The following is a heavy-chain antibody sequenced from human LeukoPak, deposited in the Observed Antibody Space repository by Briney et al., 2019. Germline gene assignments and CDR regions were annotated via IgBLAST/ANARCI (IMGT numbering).Heavy chain of an antibody. V-gene: IGHV1-8*03. D-gene: IGHD6-19*01. Sequence: ASVKVSCKASGYTFSSYDINWVRQATGQGLEWMGWMNPNSGDRGYAQKFQGRVTITRNTSISTAYMELSSLRSEDTAVYYCARVALRYSSGWYYFDYWGQGTLVTVSS. CDR3: ARVALRYSSGWYYFDY. CDR2: MNPNSGDR. CDR1: GYTFSSYD. J-gene: IGHJ4*02.